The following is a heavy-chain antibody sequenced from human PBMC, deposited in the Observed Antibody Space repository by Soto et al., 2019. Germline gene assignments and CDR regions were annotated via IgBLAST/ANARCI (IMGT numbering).Heavy chain of an antibody. J-gene: IGHJ4*03. CDR1: RDSISSIYH. D-gene: IGHD1-1*01. Sequence: SETLSLTCAVSRDSISSIYHWAWIRQPPGKGLEWVASIYHSGTTYYNPSLTSRVTISVDTSKNQFSLKLRSVTAADSAVYSCVASLAASRLNCLYPGGRGTRVP. CDR3: VASLAASRLNCLYP. CDR2: IYHSGTT. V-gene: IGHV4-38-2*01.